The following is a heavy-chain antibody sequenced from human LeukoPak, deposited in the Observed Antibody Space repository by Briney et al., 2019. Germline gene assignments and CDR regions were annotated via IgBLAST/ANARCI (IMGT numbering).Heavy chain of an antibody. Sequence: GGSLRLSCAASGFTFSSYAMSWVRQAPGKELEWVSAISGSGGSTYYADSVKGRFTISRDNSKNTLYLQMNSLRAEDTAVYYCARGNRSWYRYYGMDVWGQGTTVTVSS. CDR3: ARGNRSWYRYYGMDV. D-gene: IGHD6-13*01. CDR1: GFTFSSYA. J-gene: IGHJ6*02. CDR2: ISGSGGST. V-gene: IGHV3-23*01.